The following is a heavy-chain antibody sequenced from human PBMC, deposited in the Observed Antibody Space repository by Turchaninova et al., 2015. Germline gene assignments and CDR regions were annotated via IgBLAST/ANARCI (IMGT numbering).Heavy chain of an antibody. CDR2: IYHNGGT. J-gene: IGHJ4*02. CDR3: GQGTAVSNSFFDY. Sequence: QVQLQESGPGLVKSSGTLSLTCAVSGDSHWWSWVRQYPGKGLEWIGEIYHNGGTNYTPSRKSGVTISLDQSKSHLALNLNSVTAADTALYYCGQGTAVSNSFFDYWGQGTLVTVSS. CDR1: GDSHW. D-gene: IGHD4-11*01. V-gene: IGHV4-4*02.